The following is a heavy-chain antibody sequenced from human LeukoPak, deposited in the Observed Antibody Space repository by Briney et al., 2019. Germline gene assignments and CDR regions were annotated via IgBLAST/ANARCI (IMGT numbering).Heavy chain of an antibody. Sequence: ASVKVSCKASGYTFTSYYMHWVRQAPGQGLEWMGIINPSGGSTSYAQKFQGRVTMTRDTSISTAYMELSRLRSDDTAVYYCARAPLYCTNGVCSAHYYYYYMDVWGKGTTVTVSS. D-gene: IGHD2-8*01. CDR1: GYTFTSYY. J-gene: IGHJ6*03. V-gene: IGHV1-46*01. CDR2: INPSGGST. CDR3: ARAPLYCTNGVCSAHYYYYYMDV.